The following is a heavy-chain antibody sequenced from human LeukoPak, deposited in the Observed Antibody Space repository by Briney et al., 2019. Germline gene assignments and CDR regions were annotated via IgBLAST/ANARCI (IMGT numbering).Heavy chain of an antibody. Sequence: PGGSPRLSCAAAGFRFSNYWMTWVRQAPEKGLEWLARIKTDGSETYYVDSVKGRFTISRDNAKSSLYLQVNSLRVEDTAVYHCVRFGPDHDMGLWGQGTTVTVS. CDR1: GFRFSNYW. D-gene: IGHD3-16*01. CDR2: IKTDGSET. J-gene: IGHJ6*02. V-gene: IGHV3-7*01. CDR3: VRFGPDHDMGL.